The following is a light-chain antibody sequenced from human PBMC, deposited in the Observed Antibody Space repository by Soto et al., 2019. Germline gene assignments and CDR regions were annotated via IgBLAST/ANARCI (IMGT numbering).Light chain of an antibody. Sequence: SSDVGGYNYVSWYQQHPGKAPKLMIYEVSNRPSGVSNRFSGSKSGNTASLTISGLQAEDEADYYCSSYTSSSTPFVFGTGTKVTVL. V-gene: IGLV2-14*01. CDR3: SSYTSSSTPFV. CDR1: SSDVGGYNY. J-gene: IGLJ1*01. CDR2: EVS.